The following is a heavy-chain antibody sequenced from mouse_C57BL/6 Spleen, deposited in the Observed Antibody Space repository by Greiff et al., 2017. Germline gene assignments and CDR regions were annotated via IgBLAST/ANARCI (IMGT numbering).Heavy chain of an antibody. D-gene: IGHD4-1*01. Sequence: EVHLVESGGGLVQPGGSLKLSCAASGFTFSDYYMYWVRQTPEKRLEWVAYISNGGGSTYYPDTVKGRFTISRDNAKNTLYLQMSRLKSEDTAMYYCARHPGTDDAMDYWGQGTSVTVSS. V-gene: IGHV5-12*01. CDR1: GFTFSDYY. J-gene: IGHJ4*01. CDR2: ISNGGGST. CDR3: ARHPGTDDAMDY.